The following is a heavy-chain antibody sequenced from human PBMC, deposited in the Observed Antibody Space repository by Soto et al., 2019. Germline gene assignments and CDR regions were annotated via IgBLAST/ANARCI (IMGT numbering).Heavy chain of an antibody. CDR1: GGSFTSNNW. CDR3: ARQIYDSDTGPNFQYYFDS. Sequence: SETLSLTCAVSGGSFTSNNWWTWVRQPPGQGLEWIGEIYRTGSTNYSPSFRGHVTISVTKSITTVFLQWSSLRASDTAMYYCARQIYDSDTGPNFQYYFDSWGQGTPVTVSS. D-gene: IGHD3-22*01. J-gene: IGHJ4*02. CDR2: IYRTGST. V-gene: IGHV4-4*02.